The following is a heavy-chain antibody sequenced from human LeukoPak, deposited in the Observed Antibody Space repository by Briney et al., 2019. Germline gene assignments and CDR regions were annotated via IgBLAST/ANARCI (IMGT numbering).Heavy chain of an antibody. D-gene: IGHD3-10*01. CDR2: ISGSGGNT. Sequence: GGSLRLSCAASGFTFVNHGMSWVRQAPEKGLEWVSGISGSGGNTYYADSVKGRFTISRDNSENTLYLQINSLRAEDTALYYCAKAPYTSESYYLDHWGQGTQVTVSS. J-gene: IGHJ4*02. CDR3: AKAPYTSESYYLDH. CDR1: GFTFVNHG. V-gene: IGHV3-23*01.